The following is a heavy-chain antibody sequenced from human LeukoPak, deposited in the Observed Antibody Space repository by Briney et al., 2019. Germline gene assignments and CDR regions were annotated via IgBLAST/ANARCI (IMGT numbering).Heavy chain of an antibody. CDR1: GFTLSSYW. V-gene: IGHV3-7*05. J-gene: IGHJ6*02. D-gene: IGHD2/OR15-2a*01. CDR3: ARVRVSSYYGMDI. Sequence: GGPLRLSCAASGFTLSSYWMSWVRQAPGKGLEWVANINQGESEKYYVDSVKGQFTISRDNAKNSLYLQMNTLRAEDTAVYYCARVRVSSYYGMDIWGQGTTVTVSS. CDR2: INQGESEK.